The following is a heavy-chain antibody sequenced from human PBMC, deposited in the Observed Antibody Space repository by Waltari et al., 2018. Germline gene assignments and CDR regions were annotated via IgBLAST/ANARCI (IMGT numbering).Heavy chain of an antibody. V-gene: IGHV3-7*01. Sequence: EVQLVESGGGLVQPGGSLRLSCAASGFTFNRFWMSWVRQAPGKGLEWVANIYQDGTVTNYVDSVKGRFTTSRDNARNSLYLQMNSLRVDDTAVYYCVRDDDGGMGAVWGQGTTVTVSS. D-gene: IGHD3-16*01. CDR1: GFTFNRFW. CDR3: VRDDDGGMGAV. J-gene: IGHJ6*02. CDR2: IYQDGTVT.